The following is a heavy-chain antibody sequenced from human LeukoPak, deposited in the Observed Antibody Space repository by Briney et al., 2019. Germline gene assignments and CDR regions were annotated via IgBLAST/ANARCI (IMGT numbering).Heavy chain of an antibody. CDR3: AKSSSLGFGLYFYGMDV. CDR1: GLTLSGYW. CDR2: IDSDGSGT. D-gene: IGHD3/OR15-3a*01. Sequence: GGSLRLSCSASGLTLSGYWMHWVRQIPGKGLVWVSRIDSDGSGTSYADSVKGRFTISRENSKNTLYLQMNSLRAEDTAVYYCAKSSSLGFGLYFYGMDVWGQGTTVTVSS. V-gene: IGHV3-74*01. J-gene: IGHJ6*02.